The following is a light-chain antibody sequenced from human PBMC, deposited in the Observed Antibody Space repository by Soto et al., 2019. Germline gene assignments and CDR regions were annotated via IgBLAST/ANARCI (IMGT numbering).Light chain of an antibody. CDR2: GNS. CDR1: SSDIGAGYD. V-gene: IGLV1-40*01. J-gene: IGLJ2*01. Sequence: QCVLTQPPSVSGAPGQRVTISCTGSSSDIGAGYDVHWYQQLPGTAPKLLIYGNSNRPSGVPDRFSGSKSGTSASLAITGLQAEDEADYYCQSYDSSLSGVVFGGGTKVTAL. CDR3: QSYDSSLSGVV.